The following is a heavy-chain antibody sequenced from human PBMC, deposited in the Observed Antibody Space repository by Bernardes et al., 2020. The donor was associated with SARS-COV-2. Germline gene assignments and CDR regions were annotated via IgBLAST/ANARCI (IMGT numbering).Heavy chain of an antibody. D-gene: IGHD3-9*01. CDR3: ARGTPLRYFDWLLYYYGMDV. CDR2: MNPNSGNT. Sequence: ASVKVSCMASGYTFTSYDINWVRQATGQGLEWMGWMNPNSGNTGYAQKFQGRVTMTRNTSISTAYMELSSLRSEDTAVYYCARGTPLRYFDWLLYYYGMDVWGQGTTVTVSS. V-gene: IGHV1-8*01. J-gene: IGHJ6*02. CDR1: GYTFTSYD.